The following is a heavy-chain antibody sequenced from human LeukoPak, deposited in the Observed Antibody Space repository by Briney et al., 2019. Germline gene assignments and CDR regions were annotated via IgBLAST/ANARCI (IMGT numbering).Heavy chain of an antibody. V-gene: IGHV4-59*08. CDR3: ARQHKYGGNALDP. CDR2: ISYSGST. J-gene: IGHJ5*02. D-gene: IGHD4-23*01. Sequence: PSETLSLTCNVSGGSMGSSSWSWIRQPPGKGLEWIGYISYSGSTNYNSFLKSRVTISVDRSKNQVSLKLTSVTAAATAVYYCARQHKYGGNALDPWGQGTLVTVSS. CDR1: GGSMGSSS.